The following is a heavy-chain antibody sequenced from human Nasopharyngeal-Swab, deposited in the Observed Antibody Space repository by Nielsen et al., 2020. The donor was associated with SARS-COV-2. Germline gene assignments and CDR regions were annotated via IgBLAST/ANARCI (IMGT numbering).Heavy chain of an antibody. J-gene: IGHJ2*01. CDR1: GGSISSYY. V-gene: IGHV4-59*01. Sequence: SETLSLTCTVSGGSISSYYWSWIRQPPGKGLEWIGYIHHSGSTNDNPSLRSRVTISVDTSKNQFSLKLSSVTAADTAVYYCARDPQAGGTNWYFDLWGRGTLVTVSS. D-gene: IGHD2-2*01. CDR3: ARDPQAGGTNWYFDL. CDR2: IHHSGST.